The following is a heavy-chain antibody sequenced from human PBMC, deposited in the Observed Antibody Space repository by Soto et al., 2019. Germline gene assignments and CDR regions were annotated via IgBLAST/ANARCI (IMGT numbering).Heavy chain of an antibody. CDR2: IYWNDDR. CDR1: GFSFSTSGVG. D-gene: IGHD3-10*01. J-gene: IGHJ5*02. Sequence: SGPTLVNPTQTLTLTCTFSGFSFSTSGVGVGWIRQPPGKALEWLALIYWNDDRRYSPSLKSRLTITKDTSKNQVFLTMTNIDPVDTATYYCVSGSFPNWFDPWGQGTLVTVSS. CDR3: VSGSFPNWFDP. V-gene: IGHV2-5*01.